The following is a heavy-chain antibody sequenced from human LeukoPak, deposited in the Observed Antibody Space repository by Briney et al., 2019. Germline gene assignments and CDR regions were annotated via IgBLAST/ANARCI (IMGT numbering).Heavy chain of an antibody. D-gene: IGHD1-26*01. CDR2: IYSGGNT. Sequence: GSLRLSCAAPGFTVSSSPINWVRQAPGRGLEWVSVIYSGGNTFYADSVKGRFTISRHNSENTLYLQMNSLSADDTAVYYCVRLMGSGWFDPWGQGTLVTVFS. CDR3: VRLMGSGWFDP. CDR1: GFTVSSSP. V-gene: IGHV3-53*04. J-gene: IGHJ5*02.